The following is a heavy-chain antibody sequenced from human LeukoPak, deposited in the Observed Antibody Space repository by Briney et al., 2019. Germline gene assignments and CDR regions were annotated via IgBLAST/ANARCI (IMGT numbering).Heavy chain of an antibody. Sequence: ESLKISCKGSGYSFTSYWIGWVRQMPGKGLEWMGIIYPGDSDPRYSPSFQGQVTISADKSISTAYLQWSSLKASDTAMYYCASGQYYYGSGRPRGYFDYWGQGTVVTVSS. CDR2: IYPGDSDP. J-gene: IGHJ4*02. CDR3: ASGQYYYGSGRPRGYFDY. CDR1: GYSFTSYW. D-gene: IGHD3-10*01. V-gene: IGHV5-51*01.